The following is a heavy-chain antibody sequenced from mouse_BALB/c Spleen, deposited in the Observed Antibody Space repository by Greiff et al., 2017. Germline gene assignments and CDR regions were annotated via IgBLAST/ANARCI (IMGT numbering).Heavy chain of an antibody. V-gene: IGHV2-9-2*01. CDR1: GFSLTSYD. D-gene: IGHD1-1*01. J-gene: IGHJ4*01. Sequence: VKLMESGPGLVAPSQSLSITCTVSGFSLTSYDISWIRQPPGKGLEWLGVIWTGGGTNYNSAFMSRLSISKDNSKSQVFLKMNSLQTDDTAIYYCVRVPYYGSRYRAMDYWGQGTSVTVSS. CDR3: VRVPYYGSRYRAMDY. CDR2: IWTGGGT.